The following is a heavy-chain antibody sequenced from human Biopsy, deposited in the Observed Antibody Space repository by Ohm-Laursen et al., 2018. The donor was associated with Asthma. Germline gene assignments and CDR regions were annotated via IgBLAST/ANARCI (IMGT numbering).Heavy chain of an antibody. D-gene: IGHD2-2*01. V-gene: IGHV1-69*13. CDR2: INSVFGTT. CDR1: GGTFNTYV. J-gene: IGHJ4*02. CDR3: ARKAGSCISRTCYSLDF. Sequence: SVKVSCKSLGGTFNTYVIGWGRQAPGQGLEWMGGINSVFGTTTYPQKFQDRVTITADDSTSTVYMELSSLRSEDTAVYYCARKAGSCISRTCYSLDFWGQGALVTVSS.